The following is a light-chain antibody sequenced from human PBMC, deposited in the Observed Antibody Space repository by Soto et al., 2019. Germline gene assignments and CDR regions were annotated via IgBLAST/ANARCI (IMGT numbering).Light chain of an antibody. CDR3: QQYGRT. V-gene: IGKV3-20*01. CDR2: GAS. Sequence: ENVLTQSPGTLSLSPGERATLSCRASQSLNSNYLAWYQQKPGQAPRLLIYGASSRATGIPDRFSGSGSGTDFTLTISRLEPEDFALYYCQQYGRTFGQGTKLEIK. J-gene: IGKJ2*01. CDR1: QSLNSNY.